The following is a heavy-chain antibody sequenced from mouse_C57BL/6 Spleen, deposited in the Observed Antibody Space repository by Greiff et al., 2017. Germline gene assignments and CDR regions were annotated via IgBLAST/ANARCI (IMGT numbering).Heavy chain of an antibody. CDR1: GYTFTDYY. CDR3: ASIDPFAY. J-gene: IGHJ3*01. CDR2: INPYNGGT. Sequence: VQLKESGPVLVKPGASVKMSCKASGYTFTDYYMNWVKQSHGKSLEWIGVINPYNGGTSYNQKFKGKATLTVDKSSSTAYMELNSLTSEDSAVYYCASIDPFAYWGQGTLVTVSA. V-gene: IGHV1-19*01.